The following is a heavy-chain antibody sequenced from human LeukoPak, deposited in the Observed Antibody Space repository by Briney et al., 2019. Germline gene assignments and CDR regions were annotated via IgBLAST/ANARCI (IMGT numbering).Heavy chain of an antibody. Sequence: GGSLRLSCAASGFTFSSYWMHWVRQAPGKGLVWVSRINSDGSSTSYADSVKGRFTISRDNAKNTLYLQMNSLRAEDTAVYYCARDRGDYVWGSYRRPYDYWGQGTLVTVSS. J-gene: IGHJ4*02. D-gene: IGHD3-16*02. CDR1: GFTFSSYW. CDR2: INSDGSST. CDR3: ARDRGDYVWGSYRRPYDY. V-gene: IGHV3-74*01.